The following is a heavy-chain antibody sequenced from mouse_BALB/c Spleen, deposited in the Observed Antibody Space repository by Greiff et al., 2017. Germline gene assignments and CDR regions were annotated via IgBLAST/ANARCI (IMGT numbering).Heavy chain of an antibody. CDR1: GYSFTGYN. J-gene: IGHJ4*01. CDR2: IDPYNGGT. V-gene: IGHV1S135*01. CDR3: ARWEDDGGAMDY. D-gene: IGHD2-3*01. Sequence: VQLQQSGPELGKPGASVKISCKASGYSFTGYNMYWVKQSHRKSLEWIGYIDPYNGGTSYNQKSKGKATLTVDKSSSTAYMHLNSLTSEDSAIYYCARWEDDGGAMDYWGQGTSVTGSS.